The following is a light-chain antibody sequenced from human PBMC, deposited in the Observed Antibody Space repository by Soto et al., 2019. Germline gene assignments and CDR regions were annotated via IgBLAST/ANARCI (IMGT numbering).Light chain of an antibody. CDR2: GAS. V-gene: IGKV3-20*01. J-gene: IGKJ1*01. Sequence: EIVLTQSRGTLSLSPGERATLSCRASHLVSSNFLAWYQQKPGQAPRLLIYGASTRATGIPARFSGSGSGTEFTLTISRLEPEDFAVYYCQQYGSSPRTFGQGTKVDIK. CDR1: HLVSSNF. CDR3: QQYGSSPRT.